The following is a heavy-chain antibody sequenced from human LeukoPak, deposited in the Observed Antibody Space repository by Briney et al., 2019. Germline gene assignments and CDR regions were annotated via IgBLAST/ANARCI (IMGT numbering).Heavy chain of an antibody. D-gene: IGHD3-22*01. CDR3: ARSYYYDSSGYYYSDFY. Sequence: GASVKVSCKASGGTFSSYTISWVRQAPGQGLEWMGRIIPILGIANYAQKFQGRVTITADKSTSTAYMELSSLRSEDTAVYYCARSYYYDSSGYYYSDFYWGQGTLVTVS. CDR1: GGTFSSYT. CDR2: IIPILGIA. V-gene: IGHV1-69*02. J-gene: IGHJ4*02.